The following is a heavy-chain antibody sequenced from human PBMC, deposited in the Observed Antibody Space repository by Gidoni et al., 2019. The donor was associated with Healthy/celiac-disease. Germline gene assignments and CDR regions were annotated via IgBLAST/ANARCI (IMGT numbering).Heavy chain of an antibody. D-gene: IGHD2-15*01. Sequence: EVQLVESGGGLVQPGGSRRLSCAAPGFPFSSYWMSWVRKAPGKGLEWVANIKQDGSEKYYVDSVKGRFTISRDNAKNSLYLQMNSLRAEDTAVYYCARVAVVVVAATAFDYWGQGTLVTVSS. CDR2: IKQDGSEK. J-gene: IGHJ4*02. CDR3: ARVAVVVVAATAFDY. V-gene: IGHV3-7*01. CDR1: GFPFSSYW.